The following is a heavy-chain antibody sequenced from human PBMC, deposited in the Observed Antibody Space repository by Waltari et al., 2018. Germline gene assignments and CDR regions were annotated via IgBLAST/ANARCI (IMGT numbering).Heavy chain of an antibody. V-gene: IGHV4-34*01. Sequence: QVQLQQWGAGLLKPSETLSLTCAVYGGSFSGYYWSWIRQPPGKGLEWIGEINHSGGTTYNPSLKSRVTISVDTSKNQFSLKLSSVTAADTAIYYCARNYGDYISYYYYMDVWGKGTTVTVSS. CDR3: ARNYGDYISYYYYMDV. CDR1: GGSFSGYY. CDR2: INHSGGT. D-gene: IGHD4-17*01. J-gene: IGHJ6*03.